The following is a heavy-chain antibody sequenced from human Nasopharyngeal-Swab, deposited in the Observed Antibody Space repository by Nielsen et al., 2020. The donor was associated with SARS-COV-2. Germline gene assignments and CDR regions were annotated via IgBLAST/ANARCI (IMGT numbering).Heavy chain of an antibody. J-gene: IGHJ3*02. CDR1: GFTFSSYG. CDR3: AKGQRTSGTRAFDI. Sequence: GESLKISCAASGFTFSSYGMHWVRQAPGKGLEWVAVISYDGSNKYYADSVKGRFSISRDSSTNTLYLQMNNVRAEDTAVYYCAKGQRTSGTRAFDIWGQGTMVTVSS. D-gene: IGHD1-1*01. V-gene: IGHV3-30*18. CDR2: ISYDGSNK.